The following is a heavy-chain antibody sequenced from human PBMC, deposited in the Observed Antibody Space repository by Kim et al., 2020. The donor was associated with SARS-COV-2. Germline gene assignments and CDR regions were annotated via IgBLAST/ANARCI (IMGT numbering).Heavy chain of an antibody. V-gene: IGHV3-23*01. CDR3: AKDVWDYSGMDA. D-gene: IGHD1-26*01. J-gene: IGHJ6*01. Sequence: DGDYVKGHLTITRDTSKNTVKLQMNSLRAEDTAVYYCAKDVWDYSGMDAWGPGTTVTVSS.